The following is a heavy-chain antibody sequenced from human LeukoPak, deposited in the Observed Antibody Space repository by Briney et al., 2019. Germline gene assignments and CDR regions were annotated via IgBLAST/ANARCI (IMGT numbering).Heavy chain of an antibody. D-gene: IGHD3-3*01. J-gene: IGHJ4*02. CDR1: GFTFSSYA. Sequence: GGSLRLSCAASGFTFSSYAMSWVRQAPGKGLEWVSAFSGSGGSTYYADSVKGRFTISRDNSKNTLYLQMNSLRAEDTAVYYCAKEWVDFWSGYYTMPDYWGQGTLVTVSS. CDR3: AKEWVDFWSGYYTMPDY. V-gene: IGHV3-23*01. CDR2: FSGSGGST.